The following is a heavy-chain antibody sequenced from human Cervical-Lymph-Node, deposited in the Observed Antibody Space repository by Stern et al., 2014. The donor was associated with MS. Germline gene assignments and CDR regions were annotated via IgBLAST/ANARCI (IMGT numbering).Heavy chain of an antibody. V-gene: IGHV2-26*01. Sequence: QVPLRESGPVLVKPTETLTLTCTVSGFSLSNARMGVSWIRQPPGKALEWLGHIFSNDEESYSTSLKSRLTISKDTSKSQVVLTMTNMDPVDTATYYCARMRWVVAVTLWFDPWGQGTLVTVSS. CDR3: ARMRWVVAVTLWFDP. J-gene: IGHJ5*02. CDR2: IFSNDEE. D-gene: IGHD2-15*01. CDR1: GFSLSNARMG.